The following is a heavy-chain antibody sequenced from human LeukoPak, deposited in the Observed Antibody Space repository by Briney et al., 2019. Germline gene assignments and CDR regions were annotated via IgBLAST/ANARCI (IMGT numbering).Heavy chain of an antibody. V-gene: IGHV1-24*01. D-gene: IGHD3-9*01. CDR1: GYTLTELS. J-gene: IGHJ2*01. CDR2: FDPEDGET. CDR3: ATKLDILTGYSNWYFDL. Sequence: ASVKVSCKVSGYTLTELSMHWVRQAPGKGLEWMGGFDPEDGETIYAQKFQGRVTMTEDTSTGTAYMELSSLRSEDTAVYYCATKLDILTGYSNWYFDLWGRGTLVTVSS.